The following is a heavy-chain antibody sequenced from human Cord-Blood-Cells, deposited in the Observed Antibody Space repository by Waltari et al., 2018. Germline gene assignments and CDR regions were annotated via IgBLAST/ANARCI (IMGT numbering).Heavy chain of an antibody. D-gene: IGHD1-26*01. CDR1: GYTLPELS. Sequence: VQLVQSGAEVKKPGASVKASCKVSGYTLPELSMHWVRQAPGKGLEWMRGFDPEDGETIYAQKFQGRVTMTDDTSTDTAYMELNSLRSDDTAVYYCATDLYSWSYYAFDIWGQGTMVTVSS. V-gene: IGHV1-24*01. J-gene: IGHJ3*02. CDR2: FDPEDGET. CDR3: ATDLYSWSYYAFDI.